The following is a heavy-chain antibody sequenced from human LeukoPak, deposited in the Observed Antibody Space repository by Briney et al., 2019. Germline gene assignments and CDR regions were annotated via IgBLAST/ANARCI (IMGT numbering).Heavy chain of an antibody. D-gene: IGHD2/OR15-2a*01. J-gene: IGHJ4*02. Sequence: SETLSLTCTVSGGSISSPTHYWAWIRQPPGKGLEWIGSIYYTGSTYYNLSLKSRLTISVDTSKSQFSLKLSSATAADTAVYFCARTSLSRGYWGQGTLVTVSS. V-gene: IGHV4-39*01. CDR3: ARTSLSRGY. CDR1: GGSISSPTHY. CDR2: IYYTGST.